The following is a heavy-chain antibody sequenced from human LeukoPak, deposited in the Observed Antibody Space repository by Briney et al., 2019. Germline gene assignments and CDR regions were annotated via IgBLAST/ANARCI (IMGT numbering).Heavy chain of an antibody. D-gene: IGHD3-10*01. CDR1: GGSISSGSYY. V-gene: IGHV4-39*01. J-gene: IGHJ4*02. CDR3: ARYGSGSYTYYFDY. Sequence: SETLSLTCTVSGGSISSGSYYWGWIRQPPGKGLEWIGSIYYSGSTYYNPSLKSRVTISVDTSKNQFSLKLSSVTAADTAVYYCARYGSGSYTYYFDYWGQGTLVTVSS. CDR2: IYYSGST.